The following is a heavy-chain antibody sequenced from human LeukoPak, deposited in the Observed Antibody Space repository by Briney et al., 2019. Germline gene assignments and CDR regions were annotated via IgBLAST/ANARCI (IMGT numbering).Heavy chain of an antibody. D-gene: IGHD5-24*01. CDR3: ARHREMDSYEAFDM. CDR2: IVYSGST. V-gene: IGHV4-59*08. CDR1: GGSINNYY. J-gene: IGHJ3*02. Sequence: SETLSLTCTVSGGSINNYYWSWIRQPPGQGLEWIGFIVYSGSTNYNPSLKSRVTISIDTSNNQLSLKLSSVTAADTAVYYCARHREMDSYEAFDMWGQGTMATVSS.